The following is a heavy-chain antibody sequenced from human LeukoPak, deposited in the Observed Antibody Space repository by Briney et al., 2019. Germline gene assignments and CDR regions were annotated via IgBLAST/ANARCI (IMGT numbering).Heavy chain of an antibody. D-gene: IGHD2-2*02. J-gene: IGHJ4*02. Sequence: GGSLRLSRAAPGFTFSSYWMSWVRQAPGKGLERVANIKQDGSEKYYVDSVKGRFTISRDNAKNSLYLQMNSLRAEDTAVYYCARRSPADIYVGYYFDYWSQGTLVTVPS. CDR1: GFTFSSYW. CDR2: IKQDGSEK. V-gene: IGHV3-7*01. CDR3: ARRSPADIYVGYYFDY.